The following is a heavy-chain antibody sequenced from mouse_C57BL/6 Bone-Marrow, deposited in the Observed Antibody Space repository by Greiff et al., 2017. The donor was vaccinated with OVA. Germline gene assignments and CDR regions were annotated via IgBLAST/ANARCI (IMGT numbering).Heavy chain of an antibody. V-gene: IGHV1-53*01. Sequence: QVQLKQSGTELVKPGASVKLSCKASGYTFTSYWMHWVKQRPGQGLEWIGNINPSNGGTNYNEKFKSKATLTVDKSSSTAYMQLSSLTSEDSAVYYCARGGPYYTFDYWGQGTTLTVSS. CDR3: ARGGPYYTFDY. CDR2: INPSNGGT. J-gene: IGHJ2*01. D-gene: IGHD2-12*01. CDR1: GYTFTSYW.